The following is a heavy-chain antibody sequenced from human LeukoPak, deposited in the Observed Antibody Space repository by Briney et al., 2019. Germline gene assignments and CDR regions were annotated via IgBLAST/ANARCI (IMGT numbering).Heavy chain of an antibody. CDR1: GFTFSSYG. J-gene: IGHJ4*02. CDR2: ISGSGGST. D-gene: IGHD3-22*01. CDR3: AKIRWGDSSGYWRDDGSFDY. Sequence: GGSLRLSCAASGFTFSSYGMSWVRQAPGKGLEWVSAISGSGGSTYYADSVKGRFTISRDNSKNTLYLQMNSLRAEDTAVYYCAKIRWGDSSGYWRDDGSFDYWGQGTLVTVSS. V-gene: IGHV3-23*01.